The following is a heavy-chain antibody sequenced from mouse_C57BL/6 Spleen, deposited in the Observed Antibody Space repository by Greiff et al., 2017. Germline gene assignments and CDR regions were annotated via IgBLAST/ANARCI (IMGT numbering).Heavy chain of an antibody. D-gene: IGHD2-10*02. CDR3: TRRVGYGNYGRNAMDY. CDR2: IDPETGGT. Sequence: QVQLQQSGAELVRPGASVTLSCKASGYTFTDYEMHWVKQTPVHGLEWIGAIDPETGGTAYNQKFKGKAILTADKSSSTAYMELRSLTSEDSAVYYGTRRVGYGNYGRNAMDYWGQGTSVTVSS. CDR1: GYTFTDYE. V-gene: IGHV1-15*01. J-gene: IGHJ4*01.